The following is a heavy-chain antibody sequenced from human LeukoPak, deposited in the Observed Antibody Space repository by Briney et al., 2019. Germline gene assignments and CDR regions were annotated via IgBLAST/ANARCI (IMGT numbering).Heavy chain of an antibody. Sequence: GRSLRLSCAASGFTFSSYAMHWVRQAPGKGLEWVAVISYDGSNKYYAASVKGRFTISRENSNNTLYLQMNTARAAEKAVYYCAREWIWSSFDYWGQGTLVTVSS. J-gene: IGHJ4*02. CDR2: ISYDGSNK. CDR3: AREWIWSSFDY. D-gene: IGHD3-3*01. CDR1: GFTFSSYA. V-gene: IGHV3-30*04.